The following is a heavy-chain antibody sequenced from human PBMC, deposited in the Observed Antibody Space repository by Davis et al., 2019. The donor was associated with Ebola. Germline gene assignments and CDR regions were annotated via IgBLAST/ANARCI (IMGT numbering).Heavy chain of an antibody. CDR3: ARDYGSGSYTMRVAFDI. V-gene: IGHV1-69*04. CDR2: IIPILGIA. Sequence: SVKVSCKASGGTFSSYTISWVRQAPGLGLEWMGRIIPILGIANYAQKFQGRVTITADKSTSTAYMELSSLRSEDTAVYYCARDYGSGSYTMRVAFDIWGQGTMVTVSS. J-gene: IGHJ3*02. CDR1: GGTFSSYT. D-gene: IGHD3-10*01.